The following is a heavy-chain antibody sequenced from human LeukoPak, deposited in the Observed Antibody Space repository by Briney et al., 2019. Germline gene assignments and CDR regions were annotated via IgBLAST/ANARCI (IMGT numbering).Heavy chain of an antibody. CDR2: ISSSSSYI. CDR3: ARRYSYGKDY. J-gene: IGHJ4*02. V-gene: IGHV3-21*01. CDR1: GFTFSSYW. D-gene: IGHD5-18*01. Sequence: GGSLRLSCVASGFTFSSYWMHWVRQAPGKGLEWVSSISSSSSYIYYADSVKGRFTISRDNAKNSLYLQMNSLRAEDTAVYYCARRYSYGKDYWGQGTLVTVSS.